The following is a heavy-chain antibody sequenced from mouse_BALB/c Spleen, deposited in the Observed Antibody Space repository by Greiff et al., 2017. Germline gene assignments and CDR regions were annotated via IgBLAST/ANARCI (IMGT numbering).Heavy chain of an antibody. Sequence: QVQLQQPGAELVRPGASVKLSCKASGYTFTSYWINWVKQRPGQGLEWIGNIYPSDSYTNYNQKFKDKATFTADTSSNTAYMQLSSLTSEDSAVYYCAKRQGYDDGYYAMDYWGQGTSVTVSS. CDR2: IYPSDSYT. J-gene: IGHJ4*01. V-gene: IGHV1-69*02. CDR1: GYTFTSYW. D-gene: IGHD2-14*01. CDR3: AKRQGYDDGYYAMDY.